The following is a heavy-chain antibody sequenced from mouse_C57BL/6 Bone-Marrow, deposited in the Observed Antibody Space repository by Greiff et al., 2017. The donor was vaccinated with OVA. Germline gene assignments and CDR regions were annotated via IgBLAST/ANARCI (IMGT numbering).Heavy chain of an antibody. CDR2: IDPENGDT. CDR1: GFNIKDDY. Sequence: VQLQQSGAELVRPGASVKLSCTASGFNIKDDYMHWVKQRPEQGLEWIGWIDPENGDTEYASKFPGQATITADPSSHTAYLQLSSLTSEDTAVYYCTPTGSNYWYFDVWGTGTTVTVSS. V-gene: IGHV14-4*01. J-gene: IGHJ1*03. D-gene: IGHD2-5*01. CDR3: TPTGSNYWYFDV.